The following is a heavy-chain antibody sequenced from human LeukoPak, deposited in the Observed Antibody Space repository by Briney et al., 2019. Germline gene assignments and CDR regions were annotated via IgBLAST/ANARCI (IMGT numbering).Heavy chain of an antibody. CDR3: ARDLERSTAEAGTGPGDY. CDR1: GFTFSSYA. J-gene: IGHJ4*02. CDR2: ISSDGGST. D-gene: IGHD6-19*01. V-gene: IGHV3-64*01. Sequence: GGSLRLSCAASGFTFSSYAMHWVRQAPGKGLEYVSAISSDGGSTYYANSVKGRFTISRDDSKNTLYLQMGSLRAEDMAVYYCARDLERSTAEAGTGPGDYWGQGTLVTVSS.